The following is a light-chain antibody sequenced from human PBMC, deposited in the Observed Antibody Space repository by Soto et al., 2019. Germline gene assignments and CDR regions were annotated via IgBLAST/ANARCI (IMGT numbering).Light chain of an antibody. J-gene: IGLJ3*02. CDR1: SGHSSYA. CDR2: LNNDGSH. Sequence: QLVLTQSPSASASLGASVNLTCTLSSGHSSYAIAWLQQQPEKGPRYLMKLNNDGSHSKGDGIPDRFSGSSSGAERYLTISSLQSEDEADYYCQTWGSGTWVFGGGTQLTVL. V-gene: IGLV4-69*01. CDR3: QTWGSGTWV.